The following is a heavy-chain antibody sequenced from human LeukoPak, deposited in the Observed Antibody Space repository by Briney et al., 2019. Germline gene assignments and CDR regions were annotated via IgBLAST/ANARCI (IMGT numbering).Heavy chain of an antibody. V-gene: IGHV3-20*01. J-gene: IGHJ4*02. CDR2: INWNGGST. CDR1: GFTFDDYG. D-gene: IGHD4-17*01. Sequence: GGSLRLSCAASGFTFDDYGMSWVRQAQGKGLEWVSGINWNGGSTGYADSVKGRFTISRDNAKNSLYLQMNSLRAEDTALYHCARDLDYGLDYWGQGTLVTVSS. CDR3: ARDLDYGLDY.